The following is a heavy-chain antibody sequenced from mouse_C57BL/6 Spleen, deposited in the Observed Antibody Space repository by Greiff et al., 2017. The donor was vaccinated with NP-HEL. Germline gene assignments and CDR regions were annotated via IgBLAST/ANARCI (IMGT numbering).Heavy chain of an antibody. CDR2: VDPETGGT. J-gene: IGHJ3*01. V-gene: IGHV1-15*01. Sequence: VQLQQPGAELVGPGASVTLSCKASGYTFTDYEMHWVKQTPVHGLEWIGAVDPETGGTAYNQKFKGKALLTAAKSSSTAYMELRSLTSEDSAVYYWAMSSVAYWGQGTLGSGSA. CDR3: AMSSVAY. CDR1: GYTFTDYE.